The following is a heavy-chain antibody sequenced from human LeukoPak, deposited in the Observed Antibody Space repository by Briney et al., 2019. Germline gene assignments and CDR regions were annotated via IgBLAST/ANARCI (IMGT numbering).Heavy chain of an antibody. CDR3: ASFIAASGSWFDP. Sequence: PSETLSLTCTVSGGSISSGDYFWSWIRQPPGKGLEWIGHIYYSGNTYYNPSLKSRVTISVDTSKNQFSLKLSSVTAADTAVYYCASFIAASGSWFDPWGQGTLVTVSS. D-gene: IGHD6-13*01. V-gene: IGHV4-30-4*08. J-gene: IGHJ5*02. CDR1: GGSISSGDYF. CDR2: IYYSGNT.